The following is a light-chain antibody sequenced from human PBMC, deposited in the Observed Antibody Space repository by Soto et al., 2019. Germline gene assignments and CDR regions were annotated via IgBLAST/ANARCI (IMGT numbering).Light chain of an antibody. CDR2: DVT. CDR3: CSNAGNVEV. V-gene: IGLV2-11*01. CDR1: SSDFGGYNY. Sequence: QSALTQPPSVSGSPGQSVTISCTGTSSDFGGYNYVAWYQQHPGKAPKIMIYDVTERPSGVPDRFSGSKSGNTASLTISGLQAEDEADYSCCSNAGNVEVFGTGTKVTVL. J-gene: IGLJ1*01.